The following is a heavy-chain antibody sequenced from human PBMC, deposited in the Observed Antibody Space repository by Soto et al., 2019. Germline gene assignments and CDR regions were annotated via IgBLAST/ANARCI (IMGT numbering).Heavy chain of an antibody. V-gene: IGHV1-46*01. CDR1: GYTFTSHY. CDR3: AKSFSTITTSTAYYAMDV. J-gene: IGHJ6*02. Sequence: VASVKVSCKASGYTFTSHYMHWVRQAPGQGLEWMGIIDPSGGSTSYAQKFQGRVTMTRDTSTSTVYMEVSSLRSEDTAVYYCAKSFSTITTSTAYYAMDVWGQGTTVTVSS. CDR2: IDPSGGST. D-gene: IGHD2-2*01.